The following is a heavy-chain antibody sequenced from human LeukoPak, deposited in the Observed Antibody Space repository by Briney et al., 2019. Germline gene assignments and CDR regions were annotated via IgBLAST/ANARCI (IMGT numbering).Heavy chain of an antibody. CDR1: GYTFTGYY. Sequence: ASVKVSCKASGYTFTGYYMNWVRQAPGQGLEWLGWINPNSGGTNYAQKFQGRVTMTRDTSISTAYMDLTRLRYDDTAVYFCARYLAAPYDAFDIWGQGTMVTVSS. V-gene: IGHV1-2*02. CDR3: ARYLAAPYDAFDI. D-gene: IGHD2-15*01. CDR2: INPNSGGT. J-gene: IGHJ3*02.